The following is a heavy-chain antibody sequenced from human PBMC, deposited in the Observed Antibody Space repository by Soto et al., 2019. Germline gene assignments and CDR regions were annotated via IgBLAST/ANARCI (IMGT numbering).Heavy chain of an antibody. Sequence: VQLVQSGAEVKKPGSSVKLSCKASGGTFNRYTISWVRQAPGQGLEWMGGIIPIFGTANYAQKFQGRVAIIADESTSAAYMELRSLRSEDTAVYYCALWGFRDENSSKDNYSGMDVWGQGTTVTVSS. CDR1: GGTFNRYT. V-gene: IGHV1-69*01. CDR3: ALWGFRDENSSKDNYSGMDV. D-gene: IGHD6-6*01. CDR2: IIPIFGTA. J-gene: IGHJ6*02.